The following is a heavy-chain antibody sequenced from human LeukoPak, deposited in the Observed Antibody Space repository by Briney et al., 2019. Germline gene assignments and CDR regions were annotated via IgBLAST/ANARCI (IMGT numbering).Heavy chain of an antibody. D-gene: IGHD6-13*01. Sequence: PGGSLRLSCAASGFTFSSYAMSWVRQAPGEGLEWGSAISGSGGSTYYPVTVKGRFSISRDNSKNTLYLQMNSLRAEDTGVYYCAKNQAYCGSWYVDYWGQGTLVTVSS. J-gene: IGHJ4*02. CDR2: ISGSGGST. CDR3: AKNQAYCGSWYVDY. V-gene: IGHV3-23*01. CDR1: GFTFSSYA.